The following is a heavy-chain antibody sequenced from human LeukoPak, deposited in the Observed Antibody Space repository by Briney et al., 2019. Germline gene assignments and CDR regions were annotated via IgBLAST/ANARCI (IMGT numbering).Heavy chain of an antibody. J-gene: IGHJ4*02. Sequence: PGRSLRLSCAASGFTFSSYGMHWVRQAPGKGLEWVAVISYDGSNKYYADSVKGRFTISRDNSKNTLYLQMNSLRAEDTAVYYCAKDARPRYYYDSSGPPEYYFDYWGQGTLVTVSS. CDR1: GFTFSSYG. V-gene: IGHV3-30*18. CDR2: ISYDGSNK. D-gene: IGHD3-22*01. CDR3: AKDARPRYYYDSSGPPEYYFDY.